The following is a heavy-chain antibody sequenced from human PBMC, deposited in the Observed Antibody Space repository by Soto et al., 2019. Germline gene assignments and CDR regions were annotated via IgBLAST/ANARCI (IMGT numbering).Heavy chain of an antibody. CDR1: GFTFSAFG. CDR2: ISYDGILK. CDR3: AGTSRYTSSWHFDY. Sequence: PGGSLRLSCEASGFTFSAFGMHWVRQAPGKGLEWVAIISYDGILKYYADPVKGRFTISRDTSKSALYLQMNSLRPEDTAVYYCAGTSRYTSSWHFDYWGQGTLVTVPS. V-gene: IGHV3-30*03. D-gene: IGHD6-13*01. J-gene: IGHJ4*02.